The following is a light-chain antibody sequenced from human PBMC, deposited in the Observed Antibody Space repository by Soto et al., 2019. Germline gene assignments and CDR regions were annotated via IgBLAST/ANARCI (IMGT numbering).Light chain of an antibody. CDR1: QSISSN. CDR3: QQNYGTPGT. V-gene: IGKV1-39*01. Sequence: DIQMTQSPSSLSASVGDRVTMTCRASQSISSNLNWYQQKPGKAPKLLIYAAYSLQSGVPSRFSAGGSGTDFTLTIRSLQPEDFATYYCQQNYGTPGTFGQGTKVDIK. J-gene: IGKJ1*01. CDR2: AAY.